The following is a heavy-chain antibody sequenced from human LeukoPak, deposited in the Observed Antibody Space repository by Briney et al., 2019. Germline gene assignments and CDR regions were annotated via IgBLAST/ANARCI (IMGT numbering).Heavy chain of an antibody. D-gene: IGHD6-6*01. Sequence: ETSETLSLTCAVSGGSISSYYWSWIRQPPGKGLEWIGYIYTSGSPNYNPSLKSRVTISVDTSKNQFSLKLSSVTAADTAVYYCARLAYFRDPSSSSPGCCYYYYMDVWGKGTTVTVSS. CDR2: IYTSGSP. V-gene: IGHV4-4*09. CDR1: GGSISSYY. CDR3: ARLAYFRDPSSSSPGCCYYYYMDV. J-gene: IGHJ6*03.